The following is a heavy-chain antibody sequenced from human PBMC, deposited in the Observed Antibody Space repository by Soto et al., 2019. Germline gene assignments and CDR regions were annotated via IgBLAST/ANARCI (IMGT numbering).Heavy chain of an antibody. CDR2: LNSDGSIT. CDR3: ARGGAYNGGWFS. J-gene: IGHJ4*02. V-gene: IGHV3-74*01. CDR1: GFTFSGDW. D-gene: IGHD6-19*01. Sequence: EVQLVKSGGGLVQPGGSLRLSCAASGFTFSGDWMHWVRQSPGKGLMWVSRLNSDGSITSYADTVKGRFTISRDNAKNTLYLQMNGLRAEDTAVYFCARGGAYNGGWFSWGPGTLVTVSS.